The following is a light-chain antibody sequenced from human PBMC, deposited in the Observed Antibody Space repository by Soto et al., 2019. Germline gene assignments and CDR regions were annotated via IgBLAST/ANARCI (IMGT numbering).Light chain of an antibody. CDR3: QQYNSLWT. Sequence: DIQMTQSPSTLSASVGDRVTITCRASQSISSWLAWYQQKPGKAPKLLIYKASSLESGVPSRFSGSRSGTEFTLTIISLQSDDFATYYCQQYNSLWTFGQGTKVEIK. CDR2: KAS. J-gene: IGKJ1*01. CDR1: QSISSW. V-gene: IGKV1-5*03.